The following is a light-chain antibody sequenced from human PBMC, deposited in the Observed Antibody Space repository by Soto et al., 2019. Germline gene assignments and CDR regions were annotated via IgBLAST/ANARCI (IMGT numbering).Light chain of an antibody. Sequence: QSALTQPASVSGSPGQSITISCTGTSSDVGGYNYVSWYQQHPGKAPKLMIYDVSNRPSWVSNRFSGSKSGNTASLTISGLHAEDEADYYCSSYTSSNTLVFGGGTKLTVL. CDR3: SSYTSSNTLV. V-gene: IGLV2-14*01. CDR1: SSDVGGYNY. CDR2: DVS. J-gene: IGLJ2*01.